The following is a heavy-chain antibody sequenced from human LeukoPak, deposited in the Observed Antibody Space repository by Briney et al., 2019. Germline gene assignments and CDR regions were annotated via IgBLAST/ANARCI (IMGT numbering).Heavy chain of an antibody. V-gene: IGHV4-38-2*02. CDR3: ARGAYFYGSGINWFDP. CDR1: GYSISSTYY. Sequence: SETLSLTCTVSGYSISSTYYWGWIRQPPGKGLEWIGSIYHSGSTYYNPSLKSRVTISVDTSKNQFSLKLSSVTAADTAVYYCARGAYFYGSGINWFDPWGQGTLITVSS. J-gene: IGHJ5*02. D-gene: IGHD3-10*01. CDR2: IYHSGST.